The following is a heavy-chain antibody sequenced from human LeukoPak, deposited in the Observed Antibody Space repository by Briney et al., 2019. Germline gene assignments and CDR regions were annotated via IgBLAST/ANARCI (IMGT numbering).Heavy chain of an antibody. CDR1: GFTFSSYG. V-gene: IGHV3-30*18. CDR2: ISYDGSNK. D-gene: IGHD4-23*01. J-gene: IGHJ4*02. CDR3: AKILSTDGGNGSTHY. Sequence: GRSLRLSCAASGFTFSSYGMHWVRQAPGKGLEWVAVISYDGSNKYYADSVKGRFTISRDNSKNTLYLQMNSLRAEDTAVYYCAKILSTDGGNGSTHYWGQGTLVTVSS.